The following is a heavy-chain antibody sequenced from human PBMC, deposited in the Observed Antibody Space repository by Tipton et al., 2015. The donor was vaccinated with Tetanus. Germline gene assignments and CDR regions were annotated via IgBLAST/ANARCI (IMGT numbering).Heavy chain of an antibody. V-gene: IGHV3-23*01. Sequence: LSLTCAASGFTFSSYAMSWVRQAPGKGLEWVSAISGSGGSTYYADSVKGRFTISRDNSKNTLYLQMNSLRAEDTAVYYCAKVRIAVAGTFDYWGQGTLVTASS. J-gene: IGHJ4*02. CDR2: ISGSGGST. D-gene: IGHD6-19*01. CDR1: GFTFSSYA. CDR3: AKVRIAVAGTFDY.